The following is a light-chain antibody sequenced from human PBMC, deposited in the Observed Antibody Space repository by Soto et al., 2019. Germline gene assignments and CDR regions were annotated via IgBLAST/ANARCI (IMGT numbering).Light chain of an antibody. J-gene: IGLJ2*01. CDR1: NSNVGTYDL. CDR3: CSFAGGAALV. Sequence: QSALTQPASVSASPGQSITISCTGTNSNVGTYDLVSWYQHHPDKAPKLIIYEGTKRPSGIFSRFSGSKSVNTASLTISGLQAEDDADYYCCSFAGGAALVFGGGTKLTVL. V-gene: IGLV2-23*01. CDR2: EGT.